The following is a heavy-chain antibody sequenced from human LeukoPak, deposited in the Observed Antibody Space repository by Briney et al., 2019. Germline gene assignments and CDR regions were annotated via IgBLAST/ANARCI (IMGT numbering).Heavy chain of an antibody. CDR1: GGSISSSSYY. D-gene: IGHD2-8*01. V-gene: IGHV4-39*07. J-gene: IGHJ4*02. CDR3: ARSSIVLMVYAIFDH. CDR2: IYYSGST. Sequence: SETLSLTCTVSGGSISSSSYYWGWIRQPPGKGLEWIGSIYYSGSTYYNPSLKSRVTISVDTSKNQFSLKLSSVTAADTAVYYCARSSIVLMVYAIFDHWGQGTLVTVSS.